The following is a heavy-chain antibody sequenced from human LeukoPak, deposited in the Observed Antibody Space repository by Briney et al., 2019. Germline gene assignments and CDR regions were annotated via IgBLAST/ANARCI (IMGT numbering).Heavy chain of an antibody. CDR2: IYYSGST. J-gene: IGHJ6*03. V-gene: IGHV4-39*01. CDR3: ATKNYYYYYMDV. Sequence: SETLSLTCTVSGGSISSSSYYWGWIRQPPGKGLEWIGSIYYSGSTYYNPSLKSRVTISVDTSKNQFSLKLSSVTAADTAVYYCATKNYYYYYMDVWGKGTTVTVSS. CDR1: GGSISSSSYY.